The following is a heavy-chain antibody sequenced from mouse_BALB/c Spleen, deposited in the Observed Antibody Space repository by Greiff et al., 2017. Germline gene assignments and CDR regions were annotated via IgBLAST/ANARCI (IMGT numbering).Heavy chain of an antibody. D-gene: IGHD2-1*01. Sequence: EVKLQESGPGLVKPSQSLSLTCTVTGYSITSDYAWNWIRQFPGNKLEWMGYISYSGSTSYNPSLKSRISITRDTSKNQFFLQLNSVTTEDTATYYCARYYGNYDYYAMDYWGQGTSVTVSS. CDR1: GYSITSDYA. V-gene: IGHV3-2*02. CDR3: ARYYGNYDYYAMDY. CDR2: ISYSGST. J-gene: IGHJ4*01.